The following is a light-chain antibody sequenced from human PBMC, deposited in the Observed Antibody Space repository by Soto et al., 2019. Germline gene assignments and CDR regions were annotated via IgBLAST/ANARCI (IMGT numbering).Light chain of an antibody. CDR2: GAS. CDR1: QSVSSSY. Sequence: EIVLTQSPATLSAFPGDRVTLSCRAIQSVSSSYLAWYQQKPGQAPRLLIYGASSRATGIPDRFSGSGSGTDFTLTISRLEPEDFAVYYCQQYGSSPQWTFGQGTKVDI. CDR3: QQYGSSPQWT. V-gene: IGKV3-20*01. J-gene: IGKJ1*01.